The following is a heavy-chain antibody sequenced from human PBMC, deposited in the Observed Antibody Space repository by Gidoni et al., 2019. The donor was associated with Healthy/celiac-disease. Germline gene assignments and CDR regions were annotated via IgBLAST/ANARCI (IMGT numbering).Heavy chain of an antibody. Sequence: EVQLVESGGGLVKPGGSLRLCCAASGFPFSSYSMNWVRQAPGKGLGCVSAISSSSSYIYYADSVKGRFTIARDNAKNALYLQMNSLRAEDTAVYYCARYSTRAVAGTRGDYWGQGTLVTVSS. V-gene: IGHV3-21*01. CDR2: ISSSSSYI. CDR1: GFPFSSYS. J-gene: IGHJ4*02. CDR3: ARYSTRAVAGTRGDY. D-gene: IGHD6-19*01.